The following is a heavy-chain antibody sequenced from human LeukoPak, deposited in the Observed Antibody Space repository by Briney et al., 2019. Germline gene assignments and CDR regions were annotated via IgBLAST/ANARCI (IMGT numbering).Heavy chain of an antibody. J-gene: IGHJ4*02. CDR3: ARHSSNWYFFDY. Sequence: SEALSLTCTVSGGSVSSSSFCWAWVRQPPGKGLEWIGSIYYSGTTYYNSSLKRRVTIFVDTSKNQFSLKLSSVTAADTAEYHCARHSSNWYFFDYWGQGTLVTVSS. CDR1: GGSVSSSSFC. V-gene: IGHV4-39*01. D-gene: IGHD6-13*01. CDR2: IYYSGTT.